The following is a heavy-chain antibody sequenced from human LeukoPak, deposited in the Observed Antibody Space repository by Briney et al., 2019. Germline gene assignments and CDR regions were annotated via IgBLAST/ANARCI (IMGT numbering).Heavy chain of an antibody. CDR3: ARDFFHSSESRPFDY. CDR1: GIPFGAYT. Sequence: GSLGLPCSASGIPFGAYTINWVRQAPGKGLGWGSFIFSRSESILYADSVKGRFTISRDNAKNLLYLQMDSLRVEDTAVYYCARDFFHSSESRPFDYWGQGTLVTVSS. J-gene: IGHJ4*02. CDR2: IFSRSESI. D-gene: IGHD3-22*01. V-gene: IGHV3-21*06.